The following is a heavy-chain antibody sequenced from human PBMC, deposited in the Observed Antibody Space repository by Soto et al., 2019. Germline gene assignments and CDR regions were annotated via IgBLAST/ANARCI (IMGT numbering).Heavy chain of an antibody. D-gene: IGHD6-19*01. CDR3: ARGVAGPLHWFDP. V-gene: IGHV1-3*01. Sequence: ASVKVSCKASGYTFTSYGMHWVRQAPGQRLEWMGWINAGNGNTKYSQKFQGRVTITRDTSASTAYMELSSLRSEDTAVYYCARGVAGPLHWFDPWGQGTLVTVSS. CDR2: INAGNGNT. CDR1: GYTFTSYG. J-gene: IGHJ5*02.